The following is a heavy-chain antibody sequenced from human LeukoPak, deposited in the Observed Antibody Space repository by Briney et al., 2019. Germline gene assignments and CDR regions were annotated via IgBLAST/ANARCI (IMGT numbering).Heavy chain of an antibody. D-gene: IGHD5-12*01. V-gene: IGHV1-2*02. CDR2: INPNSAGT. Sequence: GASVKVSCKASGYTFTGYYVHWVRQAPGQGPEWMGWINPNSAGTNSAQKFQGRVTMTRDTSISTAYMELSRLRSDDTAVYYCARYGGYSGYDNGNYFDYWGQGTLVTVSS. CDR1: GYTFTGYY. CDR3: ARYGGYSGYDNGNYFDY. J-gene: IGHJ4*02.